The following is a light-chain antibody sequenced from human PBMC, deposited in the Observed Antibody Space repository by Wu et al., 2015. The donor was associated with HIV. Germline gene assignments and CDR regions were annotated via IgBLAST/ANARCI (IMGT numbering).Light chain of an antibody. V-gene: IGKV1-9*01. J-gene: IGKJ4*01. CDR1: QGISHF. Sequence: DIQLTQSPSFLSASVGDRVTITCRASQGISHFLGWYQQKPGKAPKLLIYAASTLQSGVPSRFSGSGSGTEFTLTISSLQPDDFATYYCQQLNSYPLTFGEDQGGHQT. CDR3: QQLNSYPLT. CDR2: AAS.